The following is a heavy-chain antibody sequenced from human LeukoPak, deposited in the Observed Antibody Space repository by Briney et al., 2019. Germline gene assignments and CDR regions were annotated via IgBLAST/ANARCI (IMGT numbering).Heavy chain of an antibody. CDR3: ARRGTIAVPVFWFDP. V-gene: IGHV3-7*01. J-gene: IGHJ5*02. CDR1: GFTFSSYW. CDR2: IKQDGSEK. Sequence: GGSLRLSCAASGFTFSSYWMSWVRQAPGKGLEWVANIKQDGSEKYYVDSVKGRFTISRDNAKNSVYLQINRLRAEDTAVYYCARRGTIAVPVFWFDPWGQGTLVIVSS. D-gene: IGHD6-19*01.